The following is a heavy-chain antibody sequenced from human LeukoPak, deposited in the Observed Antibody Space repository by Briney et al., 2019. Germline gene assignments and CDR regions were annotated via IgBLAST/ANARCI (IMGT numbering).Heavy chain of an antibody. D-gene: IGHD5-12*01. CDR2: IYYSGST. J-gene: IGHJ4*02. V-gene: IGHV4-59*08. CDR1: GGSISSYY. Sequence: PSETLSLTCTVSGGSISSYYWSWIRQPPGKGLEWIGYIYYSGSTNYNPSLKSRVTISVDTSKNQFSLNLSSVTAADTAVYYCAKSGFYFDYWGQGTLVTVSS. CDR3: AKSGFYFDY.